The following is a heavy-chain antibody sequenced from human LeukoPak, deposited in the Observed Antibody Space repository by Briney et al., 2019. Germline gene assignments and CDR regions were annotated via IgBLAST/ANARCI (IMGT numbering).Heavy chain of an antibody. D-gene: IGHD7-27*01. V-gene: IGHV3-66*04. J-gene: IGHJ4*02. CDR1: GFTVSSNY. CDR2: IYSGGST. Sequence: PGGSLRLSCAASGFTVSSNYMIWVRQAPGKGLEWVSIIYSGGSTYYADSVKGRFTISRDNSKNTLHLQMNSLRAEDTAVYYCARLTNRAIDYWGQGTLVTVSS. CDR3: ARLTNRAIDY.